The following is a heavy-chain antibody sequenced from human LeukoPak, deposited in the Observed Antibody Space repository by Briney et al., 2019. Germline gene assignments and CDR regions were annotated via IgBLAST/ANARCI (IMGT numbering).Heavy chain of an antibody. V-gene: IGHV3-30*03. Sequence: GGSLRLSCAASGFTFSSYGMHWVRQAPGKGLEWVAVISYDGSNKYYADSVKGRFTISRDNSKNTLYLQMNSLRAEDTAVYYCTRDPRLVDFRGQGTLVTVSS. J-gene: IGHJ4*02. CDR2: ISYDGSNK. D-gene: IGHD3-9*01. CDR1: GFTFSSYG. CDR3: TRDPRLVDF.